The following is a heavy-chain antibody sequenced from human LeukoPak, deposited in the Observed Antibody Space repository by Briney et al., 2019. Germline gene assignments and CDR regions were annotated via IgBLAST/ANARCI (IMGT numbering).Heavy chain of an antibody. D-gene: IGHD1-26*01. CDR2: MNPNSGNT. Sequence: EASVKVSCKASGYTFTSYDINWVRQATGQGLEWMGWMNPNSGNTGYAQKFQGRVTITRNTSISTAYMELSSLRSEDTAVYYCATPLGIVGAVDALDIWGQGTMVTVSS. CDR3: ATPLGIVGAVDALDI. J-gene: IGHJ3*02. CDR1: GYTFTSYD. V-gene: IGHV1-8*03.